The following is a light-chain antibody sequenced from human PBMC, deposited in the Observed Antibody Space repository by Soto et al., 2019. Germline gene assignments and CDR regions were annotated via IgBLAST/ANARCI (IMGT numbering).Light chain of an antibody. V-gene: IGKV3-15*01. CDR3: QQYNKWPRT. CDR2: GAS. Sequence: EIWIRQSPATLSVSQGERATLSCRASQSVITNLAWYQQKPGQAPRLLIYGASTRAAIIPARFSGSGSGTEFTLTISSLPSEDFAVYYCQQYNKWPRTFCQGAMVDIK. J-gene: IGKJ1*01. CDR1: QSVITN.